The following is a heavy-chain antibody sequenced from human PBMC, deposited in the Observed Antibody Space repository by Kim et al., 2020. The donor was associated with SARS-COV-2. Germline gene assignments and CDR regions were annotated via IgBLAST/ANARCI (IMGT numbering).Heavy chain of an antibody. CDR1: GSTLSSNY. CDR3: VTNLAAAGVV. J-gene: IGHJ4*02. V-gene: IGHV3-66*01. Sequence: GGSLRLSCAASGSTLSSNYMSWLRQAPGKGLEWPAVIYSGDKTYYVESVKRRLTISRDNSKNSLYLQMSSLRVEVTAVYYCVTNLAAAGVVWGQGTPVT. D-gene: IGHD6-13*01. CDR2: IYSGDKT.